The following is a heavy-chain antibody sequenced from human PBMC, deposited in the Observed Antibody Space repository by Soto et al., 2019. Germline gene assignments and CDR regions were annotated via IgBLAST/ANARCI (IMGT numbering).Heavy chain of an antibody. J-gene: IGHJ4*02. CDR2: IYPGDSDT. Sequence: RGESLKISCAGSGFDFASHWIAWVRQMPGKGLEWMGVIYPGDSDTKYSPSFQGQVTISVDRSSSTAYLQWSSLKASDTAIYYCARNSGSYWHYFDYWGQGALVTVSS. V-gene: IGHV5-51*01. CDR3: ARNSGSYWHYFDY. CDR1: GFDFASHW. D-gene: IGHD1-26*01.